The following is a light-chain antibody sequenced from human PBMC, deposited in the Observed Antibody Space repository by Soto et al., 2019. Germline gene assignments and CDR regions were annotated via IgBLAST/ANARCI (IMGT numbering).Light chain of an antibody. CDR3: QHYDISSWT. Sequence: EIVLTQSPFTLSLSPGESATLSCRASQNVRSYLAWYQQRPGQAPRLLIYAASNRATGIPGRFSGSGFGTDLTLTISRLEPEDFAVYYCQHYDISSWTFGQGTKVDIK. CDR2: AAS. CDR1: QNVRSY. V-gene: IGKV3-11*01. J-gene: IGKJ1*01.